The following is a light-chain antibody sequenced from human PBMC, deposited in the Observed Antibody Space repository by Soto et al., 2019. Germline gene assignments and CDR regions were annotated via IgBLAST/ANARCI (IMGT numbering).Light chain of an antibody. CDR1: RSNIGSHS. CDR3: AAWDDSLTGRV. CDR2: KTN. Sequence: QSVLTQPPSASETPGQRVTISCSGSRSNIGSHSVHWYQQLPGTAPKLLIYKTNQRPSGVPDRFSGSKSGTSGSLAISGLRSEEEATYYCAAWDDSLTGRVFGGGTKLTVL. J-gene: IGLJ3*02. V-gene: IGLV1-47*01.